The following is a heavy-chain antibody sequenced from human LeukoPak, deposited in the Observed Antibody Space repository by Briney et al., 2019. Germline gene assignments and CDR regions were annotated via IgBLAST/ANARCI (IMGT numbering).Heavy chain of an antibody. Sequence: GGSLRLSCAVSGFTVSSNYMNWVRQAPGKGLEWVSYISSSGSTIYYADSVKGRFTISRDNAKNSLYLQMNSLRAEDTAVYYCAELGITMIGGVWGKGTTVTISS. CDR3: AELGITMIGGV. D-gene: IGHD3-10*02. V-gene: IGHV3-48*03. CDR1: GFTVSSNY. J-gene: IGHJ6*04. CDR2: ISSSGSTI.